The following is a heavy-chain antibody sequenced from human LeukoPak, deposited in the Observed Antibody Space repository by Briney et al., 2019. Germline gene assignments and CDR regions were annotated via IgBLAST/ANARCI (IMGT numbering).Heavy chain of an antibody. CDR2: IWYDGSNK. Sequence: GRSLRLSCAASGFTFSSYGIHWVRQAPGKGLEWVAFIWYDGSNKYYADSVKGRFTISRDNSKNTLYLQMNSLRAEDTAVYYCARDRDGYNPFDYWGQGTLVTVSS. D-gene: IGHD5-24*01. CDR3: ARDRDGYNPFDY. V-gene: IGHV3-33*01. J-gene: IGHJ4*02. CDR1: GFTFSSYG.